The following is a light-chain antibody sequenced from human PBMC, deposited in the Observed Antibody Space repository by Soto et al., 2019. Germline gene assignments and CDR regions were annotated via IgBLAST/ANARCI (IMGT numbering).Light chain of an antibody. V-gene: IGKV3-15*01. Sequence: EVMMTQFPDTLSVSPGERATLSCRASQSVSSNLAWYQQKPGQAPRLLIYGASTRATGIPARFSGSGSGTEFTLTISSLQSEDFAVYYCQQYNNWSPGTFGQGTKVDI. J-gene: IGKJ1*01. CDR3: QQYNNWSPGT. CDR1: QSVSSN. CDR2: GAS.